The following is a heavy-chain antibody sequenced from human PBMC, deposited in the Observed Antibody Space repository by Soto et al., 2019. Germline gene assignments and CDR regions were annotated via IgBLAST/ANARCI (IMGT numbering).Heavy chain of an antibody. D-gene: IGHD2-21*02. V-gene: IGHV1-18*04. Sequence: ASVKVSCKASGYTFTSYGISWVRQAPGQGLEWMGWISAYNGNTNYAQKLQGRVTMTTDTSTSTAYMELRSLRSDDTAVYYCAREGTYCGGDCYSDYWGQGTLVTVSS. CDR3: AREGTYCGGDCYSDY. CDR2: ISAYNGNT. CDR1: GYTFTSYG. J-gene: IGHJ4*02.